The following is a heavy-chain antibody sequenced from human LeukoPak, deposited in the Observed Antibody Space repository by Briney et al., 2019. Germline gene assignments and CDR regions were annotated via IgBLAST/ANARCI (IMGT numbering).Heavy chain of an antibody. CDR1: GYTITSYD. CDR3: ARGHYDILTGYYYYGMDV. V-gene: IGHV1-8*01. J-gene: IGHJ6*02. Sequence: ASVKVSCKASGYTITSYDINWVRQATGQGLEWMGWMNPNSGNTGYAQKFQGRVTMTRNTSISTAYMELSSLRSEDTAVYYCARGHYDILTGYYYYGMDVWGQGTTVTVSS. CDR2: MNPNSGNT. D-gene: IGHD3-9*01.